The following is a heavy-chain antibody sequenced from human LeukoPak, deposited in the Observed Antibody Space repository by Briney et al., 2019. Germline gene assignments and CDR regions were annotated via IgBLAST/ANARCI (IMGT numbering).Heavy chain of an antibody. D-gene: IGHD3-10*01. CDR2: IYYSGST. Sequence: SQTLSLTCTVSGGSISSGDYYWSWIRQPPGKGLGWIGYIYYSGSTYYNPSLKSRVTMSVDTSKNQFSLKVSSVTAADTAVYYCASNYGSGSYHYFDYWGQGTLVTVSS. CDR1: GGSISSGDYY. CDR3: ASNYGSGSYHYFDY. V-gene: IGHV4-30-4*01. J-gene: IGHJ4*02.